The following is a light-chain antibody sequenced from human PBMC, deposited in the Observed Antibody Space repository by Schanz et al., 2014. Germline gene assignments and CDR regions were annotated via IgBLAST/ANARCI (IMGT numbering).Light chain of an antibody. CDR1: QSISTY. CDR2: SAS. Sequence: DVQMTQTPSSLSASIGDRVTITCRASQSISTYLNWYQQKPGKAPTLLIYSASSLETGAPSRFSGGGSGTDFTLTIGSLLPEDFATYYCQQSYSTPRTFGPGTKVDIK. J-gene: IGKJ3*01. CDR3: QQSYSTPRT. V-gene: IGKV1-39*01.